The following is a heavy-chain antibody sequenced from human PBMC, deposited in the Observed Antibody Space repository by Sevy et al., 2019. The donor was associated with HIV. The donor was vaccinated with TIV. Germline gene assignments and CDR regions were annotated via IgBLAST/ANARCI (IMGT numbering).Heavy chain of an antibody. CDR3: AKNTAAAGVGGFDY. D-gene: IGHD6-13*01. Sequence: GGSLRLSCAASGFTFSHYGMLWVRQAPGKGLEWVTFIQYDGNNKYYADSVKGRFTISRDNSKNMFFLQMNDLRAEDTALYYCAKNTAAAGVGGFDYWGQGALVTVSS. J-gene: IGHJ4*02. V-gene: IGHV3-30*02. CDR1: GFTFSHYG. CDR2: IQYDGNNK.